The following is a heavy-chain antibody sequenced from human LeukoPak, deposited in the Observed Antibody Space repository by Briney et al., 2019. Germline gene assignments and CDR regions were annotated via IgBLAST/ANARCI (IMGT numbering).Heavy chain of an antibody. D-gene: IGHD2-15*01. CDR2: ISAYNGNT. J-gene: IGHJ4*02. CDR3: ARSGCSAGSCYSQTVKFDS. V-gene: IGHV1-18*01. Sequence: ASVKVSCKASGYTFTNYGISWVRQAPGQGLEWMAWISAYNGNTDYAQKFQGRVTVTADTSTSTAYMELRSLRSDDTAVYYSARSGCSAGSCYSQTVKFDSWGQGTLVTVSS. CDR1: GYTFTNYG.